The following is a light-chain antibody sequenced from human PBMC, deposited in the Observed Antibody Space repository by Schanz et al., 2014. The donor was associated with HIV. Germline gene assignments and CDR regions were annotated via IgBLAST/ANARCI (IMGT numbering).Light chain of an antibody. Sequence: QSALTQPASVSGSPGQSISISCTGTSSDLGRLNCVSWYQQHPGKAPKLILYDDTLRPSEYSDRFSGSRSGNTASLTISGLQAEDEADYYCSAYTRSPPWVFGGGTKLTVL. CDR1: SSDLGRLNC. V-gene: IGLV2-14*03. J-gene: IGLJ3*02. CDR3: SAYTRSPPWV. CDR2: DDT.